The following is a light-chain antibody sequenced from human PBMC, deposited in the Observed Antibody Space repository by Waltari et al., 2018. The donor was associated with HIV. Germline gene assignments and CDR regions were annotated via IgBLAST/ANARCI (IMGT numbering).Light chain of an antibody. Sequence: DIHLTQSPSSLYASVGDRVPLTCQASQDISNYLTWSHHKPGRAPQVLIYDVSNLETGVPSRVTGSGSGTKFSLTITNLQPGDIGIFYCQEYDAVRGGFIFGPGT. CDR1: QDISNY. CDR2: DVS. CDR3: QEYDAVRGGFI. V-gene: IGKV1-33*01. J-gene: IGKJ3*01.